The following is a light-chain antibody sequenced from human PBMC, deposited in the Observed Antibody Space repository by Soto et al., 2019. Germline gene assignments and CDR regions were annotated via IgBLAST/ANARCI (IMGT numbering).Light chain of an antibody. Sequence: QSVLTQPPSVSGAPGQRVTISCTGSSSNIGTGYDVHWYQQLPGTAPKLLISANSNRPSGVPDRFSGSKSGTSASPAITGLHAEEGAEYYCQSYDSSLSGAVFGGGTKVTVL. J-gene: IGLJ2*01. V-gene: IGLV1-40*01. CDR1: SSNIGTGYD. CDR2: ANS. CDR3: QSYDSSLSGAV.